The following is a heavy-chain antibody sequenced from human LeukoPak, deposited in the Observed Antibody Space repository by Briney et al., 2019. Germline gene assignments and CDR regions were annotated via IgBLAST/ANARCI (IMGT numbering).Heavy chain of an antibody. V-gene: IGHV3-11*01. CDR3: ARGSGYYGSGSSDDAFDI. CDR2: ISSSGSTI. CDR1: GFTFSDYY. D-gene: IGHD3-10*01. J-gene: IGHJ3*02. Sequence: GGSLRLSCAASGFTFSDYYMSWIRQAPGKGLEWASYISSSGSTIYYADSVKGRFTISRDNAKNSLYLQMNSLRAEDTAVYYCARGSGYYGSGSSDDAFDIWGQGTMVTVSS.